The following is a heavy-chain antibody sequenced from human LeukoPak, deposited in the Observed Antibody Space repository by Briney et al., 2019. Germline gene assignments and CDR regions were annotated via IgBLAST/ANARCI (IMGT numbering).Heavy chain of an antibody. J-gene: IGHJ4*02. Sequence: GGSRRLSCAASGFTFRNYVMNWVRQAPGKGLEWVSAIGGTDGTTFYAAFVKGRFTIPRDSSRNTLYLQMNSLRAEDTAVYYCTKRIDGAGSYYIDFWGQGTVVTVSS. CDR3: TKRIDGAGSYYIDF. CDR1: GFTFRNYV. V-gene: IGHV3-23*01. CDR2: IGGTDGTT. D-gene: IGHD3-10*01.